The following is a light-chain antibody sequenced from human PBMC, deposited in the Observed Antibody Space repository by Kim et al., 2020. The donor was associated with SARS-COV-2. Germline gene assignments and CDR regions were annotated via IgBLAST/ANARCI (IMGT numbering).Light chain of an antibody. J-gene: IGLJ2*01. CDR3: SSYSTTSTPVV. CDR1: SSDVGGYNY. V-gene: IGLV2-14*01. CDR2: DVS. Sequence: QSALTQPASVSGSPGQSITISCTGTSSDVGGYNYVSWYQQHPGKAPKLMIYDVSRRPSGVSNRFSGSKSGNTASLTISGLQAEDEAVYYCSSYSTTSTPVVFGGGTKL.